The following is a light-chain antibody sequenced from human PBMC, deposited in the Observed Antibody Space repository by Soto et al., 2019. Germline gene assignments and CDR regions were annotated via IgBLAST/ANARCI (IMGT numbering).Light chain of an antibody. Sequence: DIQMTQSPSTLSASVGDRVTITCRASQSISNWLACYQQKPGKAPNLLIYKASGLESGAPSRFSGSGSWTEFTLTIRSLQPDDSAPYDCQHYNNYAPSFGGGTKVVIK. CDR1: QSISNW. CDR3: QHYNNYAPS. CDR2: KAS. V-gene: IGKV1-5*03. J-gene: IGKJ4*01.